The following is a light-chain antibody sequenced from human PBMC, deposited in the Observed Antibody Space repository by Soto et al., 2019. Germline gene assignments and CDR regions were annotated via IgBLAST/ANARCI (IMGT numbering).Light chain of an antibody. V-gene: IGKV3-15*01. J-gene: IGKJ5*01. CDR2: RAS. CDR3: LQYNNWPIT. CDR1: QTVDTL. Sequence: TQSPAFLSVSPGQRATLSCRASQTVDTLLAWYQHKPGQAPRLLIYRASTRATGIPARFSGSGSGTDFTLSISSLQSEDFAIYYCLQYNNWPITFGQGTRLEIK.